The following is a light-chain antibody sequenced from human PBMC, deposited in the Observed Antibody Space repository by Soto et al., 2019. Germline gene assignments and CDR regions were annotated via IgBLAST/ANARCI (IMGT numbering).Light chain of an antibody. CDR3: CSLTTSHTKV. J-gene: IGLJ1*01. CDR1: SSDIGHYDY. V-gene: IGLV2-14*03. CDR2: HVT. Sequence: QSALTQPASVSGSPGQSITISCTGTSSDIGHYDYVSWYQQHPGKAPKLIIYHVTYRPSGVSHRYSGSKSGNPASLTISGLQADDEADYYCCSLTTSHTKVFGSGTKLTVL.